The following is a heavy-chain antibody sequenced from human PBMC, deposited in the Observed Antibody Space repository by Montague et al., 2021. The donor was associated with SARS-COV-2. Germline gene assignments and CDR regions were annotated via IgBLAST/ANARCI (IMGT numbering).Heavy chain of an antibody. D-gene: IGHD3-10*01. V-gene: IGHV2-5*02. J-gene: IGHJ5*02. CDR3: APLGFDPRSYYTPHNWFDP. CDR1: GISLSTSGVG. CDR2: IYWDDDE. Sequence: PALVKPTQTLTLTCTFSGISLSTSGVGVAWIRQPPGKALEWLALIYWDDDERYSPSMRSRLTITKDTSENQVVLRMTNMDPMDTATYYCAPLGFDPRSYYTPHNWFDPWGQGILVTVSS.